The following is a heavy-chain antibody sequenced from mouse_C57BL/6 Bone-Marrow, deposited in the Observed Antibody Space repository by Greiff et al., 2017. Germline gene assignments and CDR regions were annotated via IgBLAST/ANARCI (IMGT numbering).Heavy chain of an antibody. CDR2: IYPGGGYT. CDR3: ARYYYGSSYGYAMDY. V-gene: IGHV1-63*01. Sequence: LQESGAELVRPGTSVKMSCKASGYTFTNYWIGWAKQRPGHGLEWIGDIYPGGGYTNYNEKFKGKATLTADKSSSTAYMQFSSLTSEDSAIYYCARYYYGSSYGYAMDYWGQGTSVTVSS. D-gene: IGHD1-1*01. CDR1: GYTFTNYW. J-gene: IGHJ4*01.